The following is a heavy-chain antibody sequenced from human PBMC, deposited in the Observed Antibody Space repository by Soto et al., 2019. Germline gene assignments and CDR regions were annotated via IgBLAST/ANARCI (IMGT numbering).Heavy chain of an antibody. V-gene: IGHV3-7*01. J-gene: IGHJ4*02. CDR3: ARDYYDFWSGYYTRLDY. D-gene: IGHD3-3*01. CDR2: IKQDGSEK. CDR1: GFTFSSYW. Sequence: GGSLRLSCAASGFTFSSYWMSWVRQAPGKGLEWVANIKQDGSEKYYVDSVKGRFTISRDNAKNSLYLQMNSLRAEDTAVYYCARDYYDFWSGYYTRLDYWGQGTLDTVSS.